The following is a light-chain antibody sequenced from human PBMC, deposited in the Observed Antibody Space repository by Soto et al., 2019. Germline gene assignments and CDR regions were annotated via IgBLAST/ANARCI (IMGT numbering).Light chain of an antibody. CDR3: CSYAGTSTYV. V-gene: IGLV2-23*02. Sequence: QSVLTQPASVSGSPGQSITISCTGTSSDVGTYSLVSWYQQHPGKAPKLMIYEVAKRPSGVSNRFSGSKSGNTASLTFSGLQAEDEADYYCCSYAGTSTYVFGTGTKVTVL. CDR1: SSDVGTYSL. J-gene: IGLJ1*01. CDR2: EVA.